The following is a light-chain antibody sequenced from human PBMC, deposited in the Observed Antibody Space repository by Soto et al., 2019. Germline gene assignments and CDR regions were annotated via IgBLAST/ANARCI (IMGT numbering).Light chain of an antibody. Sequence: EIVMTQSPATLSVSLGERATLSCRASQSVSSNLAWFQQKPGQAPRLLIYGPSTRAAGIPDRFSGSGSGTEFTLTISSLQSEDSAVYYCPQFNSWPPVRTFGQGTKVEIK. CDR3: PQFNSWPPVRT. CDR1: QSVSSN. V-gene: IGKV3-15*01. J-gene: IGKJ1*01. CDR2: GPS.